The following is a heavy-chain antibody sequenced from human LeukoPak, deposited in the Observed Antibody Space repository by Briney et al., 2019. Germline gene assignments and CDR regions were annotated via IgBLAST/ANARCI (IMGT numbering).Heavy chain of an antibody. CDR3: ARGYYYDSSAYYKY. D-gene: IGHD3-22*01. CDR2: INHSGST. Sequence: SETLSLTCAVSGGSFRGYFWSWIRQPPGKGLEWIGEINHSGSTNYNPSLKSRVTISVDTSKNQFSLKLSSVTAADTAVYYCARGYYYDSSAYYKYWGQGTLVTVSS. J-gene: IGHJ4*02. CDR1: GGSFRGYF. V-gene: IGHV4-34*01.